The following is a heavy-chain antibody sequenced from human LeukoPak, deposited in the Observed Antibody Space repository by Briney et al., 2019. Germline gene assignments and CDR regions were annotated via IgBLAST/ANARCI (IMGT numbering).Heavy chain of an antibody. D-gene: IGHD6-19*01. Sequence: PGGSLRLSCVASGFTFSSYAMTWVRQAPGKGLEWVSYISSSGSTIYYADSVKGRFTISRDNAKNSLYLQMNSLRAEDTAVYYCARGASVAGLDYWGQGTLVTVSS. J-gene: IGHJ4*02. CDR2: ISSSGSTI. V-gene: IGHV3-48*04. CDR1: GFTFSSYA. CDR3: ARGASVAGLDY.